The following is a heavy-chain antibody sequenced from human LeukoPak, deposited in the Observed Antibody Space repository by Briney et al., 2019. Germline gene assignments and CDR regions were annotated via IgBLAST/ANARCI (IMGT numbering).Heavy chain of an antibody. J-gene: IGHJ6*03. V-gene: IGHV4-34*01. CDR2: INHSGSA. CDR3: ARGRFGGHSHYYMDV. CDR1: GGPFSDYY. D-gene: IGHD3-3*01. Sequence: SETLSLTCAVFGGPFSDYYWSWIRRPPGKGLEWLGEINHSGSANYMPSLKSRVSISVDTSKNQFSLRLSSVTAADTAFYYCARGRFGGHSHYYMDVWGKGTAVTVSS.